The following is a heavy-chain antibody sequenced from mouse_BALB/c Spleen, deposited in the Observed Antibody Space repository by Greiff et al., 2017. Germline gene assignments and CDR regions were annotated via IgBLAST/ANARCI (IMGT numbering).Heavy chain of an antibody. V-gene: IGHV14-1*02. CDR2: IDPENGNT. Sequence: EVKLQESGAELVRPGALVKLSCKASGFNIKDYYMHWVKQRPEQGLEWIGWIDPENGNTIYDPKFQGKASITADTSSNTAYLQLSSLTSEDTAVYYCARKGDYWGQGTSVTVSS. J-gene: IGHJ4*01. CDR1: GFNIKDYY. CDR3: ARKGDY.